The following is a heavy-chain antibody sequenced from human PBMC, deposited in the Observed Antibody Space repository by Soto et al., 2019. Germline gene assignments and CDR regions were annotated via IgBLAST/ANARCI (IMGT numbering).Heavy chain of an antibody. CDR1: GFTFSSYS. CDR2: ISSSSSYI. D-gene: IGHD3-10*01. J-gene: IGHJ2*01. CDR3: ARYSGVRVYWYFDL. Sequence: ESGGGLVKPGGSLRLSCAASGFTFSSYSMNWVRQAPGKGLEWVSSISSSSSYIYYADSVKGRFTISRDNAKNSLYLQMNSLRAEDTAVYYCARYSGVRVYWYFDLWGRGTLVTVSS. V-gene: IGHV3-21*01.